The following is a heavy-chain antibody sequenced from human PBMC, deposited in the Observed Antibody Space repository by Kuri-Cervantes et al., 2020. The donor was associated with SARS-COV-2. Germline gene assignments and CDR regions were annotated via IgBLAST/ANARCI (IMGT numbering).Heavy chain of an antibody. D-gene: IGHD7-27*01. CDR1: GFSFSNYG. V-gene: IGHV3-30*03. CDR2: ISYEGSNK. CDR3: AREGELGYFDY. J-gene: IGHJ4*02. Sequence: GESLKISCAASGFSFSNYGMHWVRQAPGKGLEWVASISYEGSNKHYADSVKDRFTISRDNAKNSLYLQMNSLRAEDTAVYYCAREGELGYFDYWGQGTLVTVS.